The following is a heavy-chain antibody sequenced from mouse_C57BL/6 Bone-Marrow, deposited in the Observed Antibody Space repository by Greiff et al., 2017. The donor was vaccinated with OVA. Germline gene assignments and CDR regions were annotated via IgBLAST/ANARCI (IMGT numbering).Heavy chain of an antibody. CDR2: IYPGSGNT. CDR3: ARWLRRRGYYFDY. J-gene: IGHJ2*01. V-gene: IGHV1-76*01. CDR1: GYTFTDYY. Sequence: QVQLQQSGAELVRPGASVKLSCKASGYTFTDYYINWVKQRPGQGLEWIARIYPGSGNTYYNEKFKGKATLTAEKSSSTAYMQLSSLTSEDSAVYFCARWLRRRGYYFDYWGQGTTLTVSS. D-gene: IGHD2-2*01.